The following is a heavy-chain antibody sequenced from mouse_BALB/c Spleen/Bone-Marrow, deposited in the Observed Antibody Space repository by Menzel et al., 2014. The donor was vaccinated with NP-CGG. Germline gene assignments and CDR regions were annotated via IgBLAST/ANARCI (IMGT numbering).Heavy chain of an antibody. J-gene: IGHJ1*01. V-gene: IGHV5-6*01. CDR1: GFTFSSYG. Sequence: EVQLQQSGGDLVKPGGSLKLSCAASGFTFSSYGMSWVRQTPDKRLGWVATISSGGSYTYYPDSVKGRVTISRDNAKNTLYLQMSSLKSEDTAMYYCARRGYGNSYWYFDVWGAGTTVTVSS. D-gene: IGHD2-10*02. CDR2: ISSGGSYT. CDR3: ARRGYGNSYWYFDV.